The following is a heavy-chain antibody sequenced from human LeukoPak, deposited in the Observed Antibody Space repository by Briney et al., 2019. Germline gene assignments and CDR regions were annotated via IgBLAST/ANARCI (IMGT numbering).Heavy chain of an antibody. D-gene: IGHD5-18*01. CDR1: AGSFSGYY. CDR2: INHSGST. V-gene: IGHV4-34*01. Sequence: SETLSLTCAGYAGSFSGYYWSWIRQPPGKGLEWIGEINHSGSTNYNPSLKSRVTISVDTSKNQFSLKLSSVTAADTAVYYCARGRGYSYGYVDYWGQGTLVTVSS. J-gene: IGHJ4*02. CDR3: ARGRGYSYGYVDY.